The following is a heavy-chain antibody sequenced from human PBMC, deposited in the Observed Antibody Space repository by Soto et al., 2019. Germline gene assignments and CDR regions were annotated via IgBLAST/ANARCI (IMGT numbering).Heavy chain of an antibody. D-gene: IGHD5-18*01. Sequence: QVQLVQSGAEVKKPGASVKVSCKASGYTFTSYAMHWVRQAPGQRLEWMGWINAGNGNTKYSQKFQGRVTITRDTSASTAYMERSSLRSEDTAVYYCARDSNEQLWPAFYYYYYYMDVWGKGTTVTVSS. CDR2: INAGNGNT. V-gene: IGHV1-3*01. J-gene: IGHJ6*03. CDR3: ARDSNEQLWPAFYYYYYYMDV. CDR1: GYTFTSYA.